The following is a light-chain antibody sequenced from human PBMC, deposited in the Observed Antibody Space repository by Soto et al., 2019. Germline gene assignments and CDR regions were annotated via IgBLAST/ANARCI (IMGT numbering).Light chain of an antibody. CDR2: GAC. CDR1: QRGSSSY. J-gene: IGKJ1*01. Sequence: EIVLTQYPGTLSLSPGESVTISCMASQRGSSSYLAWYQQKPGQAPRLLIYGACSRATGIADRFSGSGSGTDFTLTISRLEPEDFAVYCCQQYGSAPWTFGQGTKVEIK. CDR3: QQYGSAPWT. V-gene: IGKV3-20*01.